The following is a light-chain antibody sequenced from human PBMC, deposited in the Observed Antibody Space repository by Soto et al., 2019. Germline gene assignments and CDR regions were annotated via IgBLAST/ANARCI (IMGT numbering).Light chain of an antibody. V-gene: IGKV3-11*01. CDR1: QNVRTNY. J-gene: IGKJ5*01. Sequence: EIVLTQSPSTLSLSPGERVTVSCRASQNVRTNYLGWYQQNTGQAPRLLIYATSNRATGIPARFSGSGSGTDFTLTISSLEPEDFSVYYCQQRYSWPVTFGQGTRLEIK. CDR2: ATS. CDR3: QQRYSWPVT.